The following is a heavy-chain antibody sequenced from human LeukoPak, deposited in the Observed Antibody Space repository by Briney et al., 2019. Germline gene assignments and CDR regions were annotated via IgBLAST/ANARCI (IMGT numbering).Heavy chain of an antibody. CDR3: ARASRAVAGTQMFDY. CDR2: INPNSGGT. V-gene: IGHV1-2*02. CDR1: GYTFTGYY. D-gene: IGHD6-19*01. Sequence: ASVKVSCKASGYTFTGYYMHWVRQAPGQGLEWMEWINPNSGGTNYAQKFQGRVTMTRDTSISTAYMELSRLRSDDTAVYYCARASRAVAGTQMFDYWGQGTLVTVSS. J-gene: IGHJ4*02.